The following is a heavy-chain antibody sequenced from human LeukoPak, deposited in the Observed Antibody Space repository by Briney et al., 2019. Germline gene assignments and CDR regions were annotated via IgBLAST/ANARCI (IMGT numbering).Heavy chain of an antibody. J-gene: IGHJ6*03. Sequence: SETLSLTGTVSGGSISSGSYYWSWIRQPAGKGLEWIGRIYTSGSTNYNPSLKCRVTISVDTSKNQFSLKLSPVTAADTAVYYCARDRILTWYYYMDVWGKGTTVTVSS. V-gene: IGHV4-61*02. CDR1: GGSISSGSYY. CDR3: ARDRILTWYYYMDV. D-gene: IGHD2-15*01. CDR2: IYTSGST.